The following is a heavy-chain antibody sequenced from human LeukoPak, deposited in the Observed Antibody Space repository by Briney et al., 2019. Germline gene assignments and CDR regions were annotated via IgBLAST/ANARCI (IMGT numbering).Heavy chain of an antibody. Sequence: ASVKVSCKASGYTFTGYYMHWVRQAPGQGLEWMGWINPNSGGTNYAQKFQGRVTMTRDTSISTAYMELSSLRSEDTAVYYCAAPPTYSNYDSGFDYWGQGTLVTVSS. CDR3: AAPPTYSNYDSGFDY. J-gene: IGHJ4*02. CDR1: GYTFTGYY. CDR2: INPNSGGT. V-gene: IGHV1-2*02. D-gene: IGHD4-11*01.